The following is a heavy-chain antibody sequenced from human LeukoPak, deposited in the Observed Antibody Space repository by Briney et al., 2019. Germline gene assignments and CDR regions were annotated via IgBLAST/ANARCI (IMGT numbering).Heavy chain of an antibody. Sequence: ASVKVSCKASGYTFTSYDINWVRQATGQGLEWMGWMNPNSGNTGYAQKFQGGVTMTRNTSISTAYMELSSLRSEDTAVYYCARGWGGYCSSTSCYYAFDIWGQGTMVTVSS. D-gene: IGHD2-2*01. V-gene: IGHV1-8*01. J-gene: IGHJ3*02. CDR3: ARGWGGYCSSTSCYYAFDI. CDR1: GYTFTSYD. CDR2: MNPNSGNT.